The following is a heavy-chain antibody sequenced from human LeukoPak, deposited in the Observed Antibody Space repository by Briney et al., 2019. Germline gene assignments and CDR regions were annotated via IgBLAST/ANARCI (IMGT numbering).Heavy chain of an antibody. CDR3: ARMGAVAGYPYYFDY. J-gene: IGHJ4*02. CDR1: GFTFSSYG. D-gene: IGHD6-19*01. Sequence: PGGSLRLSCAASGFTFSSYGMHWVRQAPGKGLEWVAVIWYDGSNKYYADSVKGRFTISRDNSKNTLYLQMNSLRAEDTAVYYCARMGAVAGYPYYFDYWGQGTLVTVSS. CDR2: IWYDGSNK. V-gene: IGHV3-33*01.